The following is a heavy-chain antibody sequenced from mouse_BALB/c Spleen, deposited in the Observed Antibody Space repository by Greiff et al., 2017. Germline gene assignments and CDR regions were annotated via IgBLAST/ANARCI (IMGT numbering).Heavy chain of an antibody. V-gene: IGHV1-18*01. Sequence: VQLQQSGPELVKPGASMKISCKASGYSFTGYTMNWVKQSHGKNLEWIGLINPYNGGTSYNQKFKGKATLTVDKSSSTAYMELLSLTSEDSAVYYSARVYYGYDGGAMDYWGQGTSVTVSS. J-gene: IGHJ4*01. D-gene: IGHD2-2*01. CDR3: ARVYYGYDGGAMDY. CDR1: GYSFTGYT. CDR2: INPYNGGT.